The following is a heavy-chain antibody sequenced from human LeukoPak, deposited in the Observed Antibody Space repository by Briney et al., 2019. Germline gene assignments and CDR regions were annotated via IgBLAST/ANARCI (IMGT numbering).Heavy chain of an antibody. J-gene: IGHJ4*02. CDR2: IYYSGST. CDR3: ARGRRTYYYDSSGYFDY. V-gene: IGHV4-59*11. CDR1: GGSISSHY. Sequence: SETLSLTCTVSGGSISSHYWSWIRQPPGKGLEWIGYIYYSGSTNYNPSLKSRVTISVDTSKNQFSLKLSSVTAADTAVYYCARGRRTYYYDSSGYFDYWGQGTLVTVSS. D-gene: IGHD3-22*01.